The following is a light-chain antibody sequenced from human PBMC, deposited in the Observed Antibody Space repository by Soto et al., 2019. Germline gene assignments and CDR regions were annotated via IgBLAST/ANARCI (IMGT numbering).Light chain of an antibody. J-gene: IGKJ1*01. CDR2: PAS. CDR3: HHYDTSPRT. V-gene: IGKV3-20*01. CDR1: QSLGSGY. Sequence: EILLTQSPGTLSLSPGDRATLSCMASQSLGSGYLAWNPQKPGQAPRILSYPASSRAAGVPDRFSGGGSGTDFTLTISRLEPGDFAVYYWHHYDTSPRTFGQGTKVYI.